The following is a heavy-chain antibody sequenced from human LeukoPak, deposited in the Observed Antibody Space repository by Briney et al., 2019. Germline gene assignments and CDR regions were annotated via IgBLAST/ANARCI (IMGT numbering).Heavy chain of an antibody. J-gene: IGHJ5*02. CDR3: ARDNSVGDTAWWFDP. CDR2: ISAYNGNT. CDR1: GYTFTSYG. V-gene: IGHV1-18*01. Sequence: AASVKVSCKASGYTFTSYGISWVRQAPGQGLEWMGWISAYNGNTNYAQKLQGRVTMTTDTSTSTDYMELSSLRSEDTAVYYCARDNSVGDTAWWFDPWGQGTLVTVSS. D-gene: IGHD1-26*01.